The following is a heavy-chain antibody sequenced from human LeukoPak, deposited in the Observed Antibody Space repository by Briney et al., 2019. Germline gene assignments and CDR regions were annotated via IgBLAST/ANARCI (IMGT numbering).Heavy chain of an antibody. J-gene: IGHJ4*02. CDR1: GFTFSSYS. CDR3: ARVSSYQLAYLYYFDY. Sequence: PGGSLRLSCAASGFTFSSYSMNWVRQAPGKGLEWVSSISSSSSYIYYADSVKGRFTISRDNAKNSLYLQMNSLRAEDTAVYYCARVSSYQLAYLYYFDYWGQGTLVTVSS. V-gene: IGHV3-21*01. D-gene: IGHD3-16*02. CDR2: ISSSSSYI.